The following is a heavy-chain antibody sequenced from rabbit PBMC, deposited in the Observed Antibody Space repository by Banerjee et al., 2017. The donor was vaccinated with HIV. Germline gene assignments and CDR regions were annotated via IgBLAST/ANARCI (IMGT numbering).Heavy chain of an antibody. V-gene: IGHV1S45*01. D-gene: IGHD4-1*01. Sequence: KPEGSLTLTCTASGFSFSSNYWLCWVRQAPGKGLEWIACIYAGNSGSTGYASWAKGRFTISKTSSTTVTLQMTSLTAADTATYFCARDLAGVIGWNFNLWGQGTLVTVS. J-gene: IGHJ4*01. CDR2: IYAGNSGST. CDR1: GFSFSSNYW. CDR3: ARDLAGVIGWNFNL.